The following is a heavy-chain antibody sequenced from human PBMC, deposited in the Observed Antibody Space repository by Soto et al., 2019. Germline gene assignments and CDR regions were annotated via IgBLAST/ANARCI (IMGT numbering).Heavy chain of an antibody. CDR1: GYTFTNYG. V-gene: IGHV1-18*01. CDR2: ISGYNGNT. Sequence: GASVKVSCKASGYTFTNYGISWVRQAPGQGLEWMGWISGYNGNTNYVQKFQGRVTMTTDTSTSTAYMEVRSLRSEDTAVYYCARDPLGIAAAGSYYYYYYGMDVWGQGTTVTVSS. CDR3: ARDPLGIAAAGSYYYYYYGMDV. J-gene: IGHJ6*02. D-gene: IGHD6-13*01.